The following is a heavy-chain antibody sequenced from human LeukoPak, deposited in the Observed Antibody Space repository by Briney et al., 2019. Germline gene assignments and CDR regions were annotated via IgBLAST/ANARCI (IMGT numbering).Heavy chain of an antibody. CDR1: GFTFSSYS. CDR3: AKPARTDYVDY. J-gene: IGHJ4*02. D-gene: IGHD1-14*01. Sequence: GESLRLSCAASGFTFSSYSMNWVRQAPGKGLEWVSAISGSGGRTYYADSVKGRFTISRDNSKNTLYLQMNSLRAEDTAVYYCAKPARTDYVDYWGQGTLVTVSS. CDR2: ISGSGGRT. V-gene: IGHV3-23*01.